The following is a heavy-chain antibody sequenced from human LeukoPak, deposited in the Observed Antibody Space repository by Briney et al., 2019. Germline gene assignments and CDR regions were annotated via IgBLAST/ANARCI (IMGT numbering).Heavy chain of an antibody. CDR2: INGSGGT. V-gene: IGHV4-4*09. D-gene: IGHD1-26*01. Sequence: PSETLSLTCSVSGDSITSAYWRWIRQPPGKGLEWIGFINGSGGTKYNPSLKSRVPISQDTSKNQFSVKLNSVPAADTAVYFCASSYSGGYLGYFVYWGQASLVTV. CDR3: ASSYSGGYLGYFVY. CDR1: GDSITSAY. J-gene: IGHJ4*02.